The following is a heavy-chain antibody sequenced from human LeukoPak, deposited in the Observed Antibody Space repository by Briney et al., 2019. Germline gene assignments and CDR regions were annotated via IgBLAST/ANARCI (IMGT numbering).Heavy chain of an antibody. D-gene: IGHD4/OR15-4a*01. CDR3: VRGASGRNYGVDY. V-gene: IGHV3-74*01. CDR2: IDAEGGST. J-gene: IGHJ4*02. Sequence: PGGSLRLSCAASGFTFDSYWMCWVRPAPDKGLGWVSRIDAEGGSTNYAESVIGPFTNSRDNTKNTLFLQMYRLSAEDTAVYYCVRGASGRNYGVDYWGRGTLVTVSS. CDR1: GFTFDSYW.